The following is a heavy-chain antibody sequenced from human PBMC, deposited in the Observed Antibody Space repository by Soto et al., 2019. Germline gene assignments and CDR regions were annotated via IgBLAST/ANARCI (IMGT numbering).Heavy chain of an antibody. J-gene: IGHJ4*02. CDR1: GFTFSSYW. Sequence: EVQLVESGGGLVQPGGSLRLSCAASGFTFSSYWMHWVRQAPGKGLVWVSRINSDGSSTSYADSVKGRFTISRDNAKNTLYLQMNSLRAEDTAVYYCAISDYYGSESYYNPYDYWGQGTLVTVSS. V-gene: IGHV3-74*01. D-gene: IGHD3-10*01. CDR3: AISDYYGSESYYNPYDY. CDR2: INSDGSST.